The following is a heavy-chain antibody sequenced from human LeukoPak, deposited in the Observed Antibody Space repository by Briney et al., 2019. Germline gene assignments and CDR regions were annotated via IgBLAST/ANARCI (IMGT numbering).Heavy chain of an antibody. J-gene: IGHJ3*02. D-gene: IGHD5-18*01. Sequence: GGSLRLSCAASGFTFSSYGMHWVRQAPGKGLEWVAFIRYDGSNKYYADSVKGRFTISRDNSKNTLYLQMNSLRAEDTAVYYCANGYSYEKKDAFDIWGQGTMVTVSS. CDR1: GFTFSSYG. V-gene: IGHV3-30*02. CDR3: ANGYSYEKKDAFDI. CDR2: IRYDGSNK.